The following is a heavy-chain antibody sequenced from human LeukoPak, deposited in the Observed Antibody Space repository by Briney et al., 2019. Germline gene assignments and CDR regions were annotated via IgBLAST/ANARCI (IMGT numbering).Heavy chain of an antibody. CDR3: AREMATIRYFDY. Sequence: GGSLRLSCAASGFTVSSNYMSWVREAPGKGLEWVSVIYSGGSTYYADSVKGRFTTSRDNSKNTLYLQMNSLRAEDTAVYYCAREMATIRYFDYWGQGTLVTVSS. V-gene: IGHV3-53*01. D-gene: IGHD5-24*01. CDR2: IYSGGST. J-gene: IGHJ4*02. CDR1: GFTVSSNY.